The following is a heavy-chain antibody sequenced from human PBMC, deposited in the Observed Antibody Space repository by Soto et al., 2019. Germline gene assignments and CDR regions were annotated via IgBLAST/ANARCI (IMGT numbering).Heavy chain of an antibody. CDR2: VYWNDDK. J-gene: IGHJ4*02. V-gene: IGHV2-5*01. Sequence: QITLKESGPTLVKPTQTLTLTCTFSGFSLNTHGDGVGYIRQPPGKALEWLALVYWNDDKRYSPSLRSRLTITTDTSKNQVVLTMTNVAPVDTAIYYCTHRRRYSVAWAFDFWGQGTLVSVSS. CDR3: THRRRYSVAWAFDF. CDR1: GFSLNTHGDG. D-gene: IGHD1-26*01.